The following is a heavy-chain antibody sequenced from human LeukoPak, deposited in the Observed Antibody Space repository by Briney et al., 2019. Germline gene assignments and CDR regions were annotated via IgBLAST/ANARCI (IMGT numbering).Heavy chain of an antibody. CDR3: ARGTLEDTAMVTV. CDR1: GFTFSSYG. J-gene: IGHJ4*02. CDR2: ISYDGSNK. D-gene: IGHD5-18*01. Sequence: PGGSLRLSCAASGFTFSSYGMHWVRQAPGKGLEWVAVISYDGSNKYYADSVKGRFTISRDNSKNTLYLQMSSLRAEDTAVYYCARGTLEDTAMVTVWGQGTLVTVSS. V-gene: IGHV3-30*03.